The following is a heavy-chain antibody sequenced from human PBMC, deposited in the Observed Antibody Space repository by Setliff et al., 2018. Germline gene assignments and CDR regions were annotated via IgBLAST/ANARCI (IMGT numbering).Heavy chain of an antibody. J-gene: IGHJ3*01. V-gene: IGHV1-69*10. Sequence: SVKVSCKASGGTFSSYAISWVRQAPGQGLEWMGGIIPILGIANYAQKFQGRVTITTDESTSTAYMELRSLTFDDTAVYYCARDWFCSGGDCSDVFDFWGQGTMVTVSS. CDR2: IIPILGIA. CDR1: GGTFSSYA. D-gene: IGHD2-21*02. CDR3: ARDWFCSGGDCSDVFDF.